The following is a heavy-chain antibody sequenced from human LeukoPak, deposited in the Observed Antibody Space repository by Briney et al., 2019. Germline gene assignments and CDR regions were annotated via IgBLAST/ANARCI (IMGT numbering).Heavy chain of an antibody. D-gene: IGHD6-19*01. J-gene: IGHJ4*02. CDR1: GGSIGSDY. CDR3: AKYGNSGWVIDN. V-gene: IGHV4-59*08. CDR2: IYYTGGT. Sequence: SETLSLTCTVSGGSIGSDYWTWIRQPPGRGLEYIGYIYYTGGTNYNPSLKSRVTISVDTSKNQFSLKLSSVTAADTAVYFCAKYGNSGWVIDNWGQGTLVTASS.